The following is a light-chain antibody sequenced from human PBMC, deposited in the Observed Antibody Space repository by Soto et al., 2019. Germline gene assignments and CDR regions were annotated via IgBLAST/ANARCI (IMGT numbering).Light chain of an antibody. CDR2: DAS. Sequence: DSQMTQSPSTLSTTVGDRVTITCRASQSISSLLAWYQQKPGKAPKLLISDASSLESGVPSGFSGSGSGTEFTLPISSLQPDEFDTYYCQQYNSRVTFVPGTKV. V-gene: IGKV1-5*01. CDR3: QQYNSRVT. CDR1: QSISSL. J-gene: IGKJ1*01.